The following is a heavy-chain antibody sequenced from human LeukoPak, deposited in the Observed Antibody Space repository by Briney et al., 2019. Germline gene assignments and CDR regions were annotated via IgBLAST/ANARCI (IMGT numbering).Heavy chain of an antibody. V-gene: IGHV4-61*02. CDR3: ARGYGTGGRIYFDY. Sequence: SETLSLTCTVSGGSISSSSYYWSWIRQPAGKGLEWIGRIYTSGSTNYNPSLKSRVTISVDTSKNQFSLKLSSVTAADTAVYYCARGYGTGGRIYFDYWGQGTLVTVSS. CDR2: IYTSGST. CDR1: GGSISSSSYY. J-gene: IGHJ4*02. D-gene: IGHD2-8*02.